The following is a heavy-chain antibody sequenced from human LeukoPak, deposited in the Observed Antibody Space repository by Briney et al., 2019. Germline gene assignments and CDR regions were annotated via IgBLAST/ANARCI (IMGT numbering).Heavy chain of an antibody. J-gene: IGHJ4*02. CDR3: ARGRVVVTATNYFDY. V-gene: IGHV4-39*07. D-gene: IGHD2-21*02. CDR1: GGSISSSSYY. CDR2: IYYSGST. Sequence: PSETLSLTCTVSGGSISSSSYYWGWIRQPPGKGLEWIGSIYYSGSTYYNPSLKSRVTISVDTSKNQFSLKLSSVTAADTAVYYCARGRVVVTATNYFDYWGQGTLVTVSS.